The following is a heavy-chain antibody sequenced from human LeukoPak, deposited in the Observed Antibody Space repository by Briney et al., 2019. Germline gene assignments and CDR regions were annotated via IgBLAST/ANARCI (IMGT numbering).Heavy chain of an antibody. D-gene: IGHD6-13*01. J-gene: IGHJ4*02. V-gene: IGHV3-30-3*01. CDR2: ISSDGSNK. Sequence: GGSLRLSCAASGFAFSTYTIHWVRQAPGKGLEWVAVISSDGSNKYYADSVKGRFTISRDNSKSTLYLQMNSLRAEDTAVYYCAKDGRESSSSSFDYWGQGTLVTVSS. CDR3: AKDGRESSSSSFDY. CDR1: GFAFSTYT.